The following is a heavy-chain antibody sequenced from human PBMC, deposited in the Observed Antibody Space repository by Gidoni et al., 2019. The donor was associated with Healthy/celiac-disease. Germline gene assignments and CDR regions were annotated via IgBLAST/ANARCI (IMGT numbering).Heavy chain of an antibody. V-gene: IGHV3-30*18. J-gene: IGHJ4*02. CDR1: GFTFSSYG. Sequence: QVQLVESGGGVVQPGRSLRLSCAASGFTFSSYGMHWVRQAPGKGLEWVAVISYDGSNKYYADSVKGRFTISRDNSKNTLYLQMNSLRAEDTAVYDCAKDKDYYDSSGLFDYWGQGTLVTVSS. CDR2: ISYDGSNK. D-gene: IGHD3-22*01. CDR3: AKDKDYYDSSGLFDY.